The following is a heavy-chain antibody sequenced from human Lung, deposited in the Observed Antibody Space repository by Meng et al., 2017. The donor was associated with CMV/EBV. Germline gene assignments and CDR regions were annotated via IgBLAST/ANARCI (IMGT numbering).Heavy chain of an antibody. CDR1: GGSISSGGYY. J-gene: IGHJ2*01. V-gene: IGHV4-31*03. CDR2: IYYSGST. D-gene: IGHD2-2*01. Sequence: SETLSLXCTVSGGSISSGGYYWSWIRQHPGKGLEWIGYIYYSGSTYYNPSLKSRVTISVDTSKNQFSLKLSSVTAADTAVYYCARYCSSTSCRNRYFDLWXRGTXVTVSS. CDR3: ARYCSSTSCRNRYFDL.